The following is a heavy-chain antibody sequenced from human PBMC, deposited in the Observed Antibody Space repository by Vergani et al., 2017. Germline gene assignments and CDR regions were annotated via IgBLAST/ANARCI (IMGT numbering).Heavy chain of an antibody. Sequence: QVQLQQWGAGLLKPSETLSLTCAVYGGSFSGYYWGWIRQPPGKGLEWIGSIYYSGSTYYNPSLKSRVTISVDTSKNQFSLKLSSVTAADTAVYYCARHARYCSGGSCYSFDYWGQGTLVTVSS. D-gene: IGHD2-15*01. J-gene: IGHJ4*02. CDR1: GGSFSGYY. V-gene: IGHV4-34*01. CDR3: ARHARYCSGGSCYSFDY. CDR2: IYYSGST.